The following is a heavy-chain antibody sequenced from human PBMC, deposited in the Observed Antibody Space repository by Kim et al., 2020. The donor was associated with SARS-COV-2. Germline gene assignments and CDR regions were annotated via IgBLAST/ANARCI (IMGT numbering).Heavy chain of an antibody. CDR3: AKRGGRIQLWFLRAYFDY. J-gene: IGHJ4*02. V-gene: IGHV3-23*01. Sequence: GRFTITRDNSKNTLYLQMNSLRAEDTAVYYCAKRGGRIQLWFLRAYFDYWGQGTLVTVSS. D-gene: IGHD5-18*01.